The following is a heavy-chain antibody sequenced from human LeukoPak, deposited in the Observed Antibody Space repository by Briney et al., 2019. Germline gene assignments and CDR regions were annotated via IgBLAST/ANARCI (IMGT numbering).Heavy chain of an antibody. CDR3: AGEIVFSSDVVIVWFDP. CDR2: IYYSGST. Sequence: SETLSLTCTVSGGSISRYYWSWIRQPPGKGLEWIGYIYYSGSTNYNPSLQSRVTISVDTYKNQFSLKLSSVTAADPRADPCAGEIVFSSDVVIVWFDPWGQGTLVTVSS. J-gene: IGHJ5*02. V-gene: IGHV4-59*08. CDR1: GGSISRYY. D-gene: IGHD6-13*01.